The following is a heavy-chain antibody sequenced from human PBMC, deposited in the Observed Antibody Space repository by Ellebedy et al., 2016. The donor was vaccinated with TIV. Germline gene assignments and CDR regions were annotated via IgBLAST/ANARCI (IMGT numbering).Heavy chain of an antibody. CDR1: GFTFSSYA. Sequence: GGSLRLSXAASGFTFSSYAMHWVRQAPGKGLEWVAVISYDGSNKYYADSVKGRFTISRDNSKNTLYLQMNSLRAEDTAVYYCARGGALLLRIAVAGTIDYWGQGTLVTVSS. CDR2: ISYDGSNK. V-gene: IGHV3-30-3*01. D-gene: IGHD6-19*01. J-gene: IGHJ4*02. CDR3: ARGGALLLRIAVAGTIDY.